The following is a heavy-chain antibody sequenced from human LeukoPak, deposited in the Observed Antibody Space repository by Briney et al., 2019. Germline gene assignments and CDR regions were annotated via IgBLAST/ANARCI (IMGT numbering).Heavy chain of an antibody. CDR1: GYTFTGYY. D-gene: IGHD3-10*01. CDR3: ARAPSSMVRGVITDY. V-gene: IGHV1-2*02. CDR2: INPNSGGT. Sequence: ASVKVSCKASGYTFTGYYMHWVRQAPGQGLEWMGWINPNSGGTNYAQKFQGRVTMTRDTSISTAYMELSRLRSDDTAVYYCARAPSSMVRGVITDYWGQGTLVTVSS. J-gene: IGHJ4*02.